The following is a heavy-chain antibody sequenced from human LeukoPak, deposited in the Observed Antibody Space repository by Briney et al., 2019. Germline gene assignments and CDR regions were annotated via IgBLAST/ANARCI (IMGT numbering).Heavy chain of an antibody. CDR3: ARVSRRDGYNFLFDY. CDR2: INHSGST. D-gene: IGHD5-24*01. Sequence: PSETLSLTCAVYGGSFSGYYWSWIRQPPGKGLEWIGEINHSGSTNYNPSLKSRVTISVDTSKSQFSLKLSSVTAADTAVYYCARVSRRDGYNFLFDYWGQGTLVTVSS. J-gene: IGHJ4*02. CDR1: GGSFSGYY. V-gene: IGHV4-34*01.